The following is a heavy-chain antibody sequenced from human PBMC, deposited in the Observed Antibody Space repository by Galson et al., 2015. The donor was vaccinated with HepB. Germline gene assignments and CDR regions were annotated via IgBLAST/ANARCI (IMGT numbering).Heavy chain of an antibody. CDR1: GYSFTSYW. V-gene: IGHV5-51*01. CDR2: IYPGDSDT. J-gene: IGHJ2*01. D-gene: IGHD6-13*01. Sequence: QSGAEVKKPGESLKISCKGSGYSFTSYWIGWVRQMPGKGLEWMGIIYPGDSDTRYSPSFQGQVTISAVKSISTAYLQWSSLKASDTAMYYCARLGKIAAAGDWYFDLWGRGTLVTVSS. CDR3: ARLGKIAAAGDWYFDL.